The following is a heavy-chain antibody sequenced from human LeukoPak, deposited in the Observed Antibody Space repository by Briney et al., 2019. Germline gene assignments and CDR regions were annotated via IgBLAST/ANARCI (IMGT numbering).Heavy chain of an antibody. CDR1: GFTFSDYV. CDR3: AKDSSMVRGDYDYFDY. D-gene: IGHD3-10*01. V-gene: IGHV3-23*01. CDR2: ISDSGGST. J-gene: IGHJ4*02. Sequence: PGGSLRLSCAASGFTFSDYVMGWVRQAPGEGLEWVSAISDSGGSTYYADSVKGRFTISRDNSKNTLYLQMSSLRAEDTAVYYCAKDSSMVRGDYDYFDYWGQGTLVTVSS.